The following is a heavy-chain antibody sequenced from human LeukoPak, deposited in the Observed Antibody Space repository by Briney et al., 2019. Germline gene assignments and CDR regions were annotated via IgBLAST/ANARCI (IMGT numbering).Heavy chain of an antibody. D-gene: IGHD4-23*01. CDR2: ITSSSSYI. CDR1: GFTFSSYT. J-gene: IGHJ6*03. V-gene: IGHV3-21*01. Sequence: PGGSLRLSCAASGFTFSSYTMNWVRQAPGKGPEGVSSITSSSSYIDYADSVKGRFTISRDNARNSLYLQMNSLRAEDTALYYCARDGDTVLTRGYYYYMDVWGKGTTVTVSS. CDR3: ARDGDTVLTRGYYYYMDV.